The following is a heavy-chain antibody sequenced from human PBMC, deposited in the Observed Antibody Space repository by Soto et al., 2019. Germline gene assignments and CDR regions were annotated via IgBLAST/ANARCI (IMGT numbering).Heavy chain of an antibody. V-gene: IGHV4-30-2*01. Sequence: KASETLSLTCAVSGGSISSGGYSWSWIRQPPGKGLEWIGYIYHSGSTYYNPSLKSRVTISVDRSKNQFSLKLSSVTAADTAVYYCARDRDAFDIWGQGTMVTVSS. J-gene: IGHJ3*02. CDR2: IYHSGST. CDR3: ARDRDAFDI. CDR1: GGSISSGGYS.